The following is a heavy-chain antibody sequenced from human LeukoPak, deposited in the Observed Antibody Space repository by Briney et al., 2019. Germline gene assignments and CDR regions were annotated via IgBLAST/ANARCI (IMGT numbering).Heavy chain of an antibody. V-gene: IGHV1-2*06. CDR3: GRVFRRSSGWYYGFDY. CDR2: INPNSGGT. Sequence: ASVKVSCKASGYTFTGYYMQWVRQAPGQRLEWMGRINPNSGGTNYAHKFQGRVTMTRDTSLSTAYMELSRLRSDDTAVYYCGRVFRRSSGWYYGFDYWGQGTLVTDSS. J-gene: IGHJ4*02. D-gene: IGHD6-19*01. CDR1: GYTFTGYY.